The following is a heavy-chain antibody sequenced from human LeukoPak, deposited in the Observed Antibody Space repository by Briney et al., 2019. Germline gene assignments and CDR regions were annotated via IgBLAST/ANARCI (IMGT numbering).Heavy chain of an antibody. J-gene: IGHJ4*02. D-gene: IGHD6-19*01. Sequence: PSETLSLTCTVSGGSISSSSYYWGWIRQPPGKGLEWIGYIYYSGSTNYNPSLKSRVTISVDTSKNQFSLKLSSVTAADTAVYYCARGVIAVAGTVLDYWGQGTLVTVSS. CDR1: GGSISSSSYY. CDR3: ARGVIAVAGTVLDY. V-gene: IGHV4-61*05. CDR2: IYYSGST.